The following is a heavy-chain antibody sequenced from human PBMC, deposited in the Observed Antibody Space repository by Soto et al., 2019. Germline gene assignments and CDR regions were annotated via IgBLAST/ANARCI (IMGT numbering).Heavy chain of an antibody. CDR1: GFVVSRNY. D-gene: IGHD2-21*01. V-gene: IGHV3-53*01. CDR3: ARSPYCGTECNSGYLDF. J-gene: IGHJ4*02. CDR2: MYSDGKT. Sequence: PGGSLRLSCATSGFVVSRNYMHWVRQAPGKGLEWASVMYSDGKTYYAESVKGRFTISRDNSKSTVFLHMKSLRAEDTAVYYCARSPYCGTECNSGYLDFWGQGSLVTVSS.